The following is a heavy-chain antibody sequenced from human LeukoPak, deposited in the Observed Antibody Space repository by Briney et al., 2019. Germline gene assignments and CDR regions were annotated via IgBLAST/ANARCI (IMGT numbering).Heavy chain of an antibody. Sequence: ASVKVSCKASGYTFTGYYMHWVRQAPGQGLEWMGWINPNSGGTNYAQKFQGRVTMTRDTSISTAYMELSRLRSDDTAVYYCARVDYYGSGSYNVYWGQGTLVTVSS. V-gene: IGHV1-2*02. CDR3: ARVDYYGSGSYNVY. CDR2: INPNSGGT. D-gene: IGHD3-10*01. CDR1: GYTFTGYY. J-gene: IGHJ4*02.